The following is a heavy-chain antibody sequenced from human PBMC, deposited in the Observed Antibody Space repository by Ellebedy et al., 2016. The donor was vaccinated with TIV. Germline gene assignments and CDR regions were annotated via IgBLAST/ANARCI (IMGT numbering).Heavy chain of an antibody. J-gene: IGHJ4*02. CDR2: IKQDGSEK. V-gene: IGHV3-7*01. Sequence: GGSLRLSCATSGFTFSNYWMSWVRQAPGKGLEWVANIKQDGSEKYYVDSVKGRFSISRDNAKNSLYVQMNSLRDEDTAVYYCASRIQSNFDYWGQGTLVTVSS. D-gene: IGHD2-21*01. CDR1: GFTFSNYW. CDR3: ASRIQSNFDY.